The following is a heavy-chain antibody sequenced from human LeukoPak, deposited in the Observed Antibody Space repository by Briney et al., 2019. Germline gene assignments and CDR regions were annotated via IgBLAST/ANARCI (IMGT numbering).Heavy chain of an antibody. V-gene: IGHV3-7*01. CDR3: AATPH. J-gene: IGHJ4*02. CDR1: GFTICSSW. Sequence: PGGSLRLSCAASGFTICSSWMSWIRQAPGKGLEWVANIKQEGNEKYYVDSVKGRFTISRDNAKNSLYLQMNGLRAEDTAVYYCAATPHWGQGTLVTVSS. CDR2: IKQEGNEK.